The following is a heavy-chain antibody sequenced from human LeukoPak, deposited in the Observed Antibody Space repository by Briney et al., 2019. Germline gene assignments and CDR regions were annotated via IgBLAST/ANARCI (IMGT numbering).Heavy chain of an antibody. CDR2: INPNGGST. CDR1: GYTLTTYY. V-gene: IGHV1-46*03. Sequence: GASVKVSCKASGYTLTTYYMHWVRQAPGQGLGWMGLINPNGGSTIYAQKFQGRVTMTRDTSTSTVYMELSSLRSEDTAMYYCTRGGTRDDYWGQGTLITVSS. CDR3: TRGGTRDDY. D-gene: IGHD2-15*01. J-gene: IGHJ4*02.